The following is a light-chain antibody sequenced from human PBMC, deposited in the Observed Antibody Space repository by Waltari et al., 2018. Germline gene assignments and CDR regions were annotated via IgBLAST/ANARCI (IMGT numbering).Light chain of an antibody. CDR3: CSYAGSDTWV. V-gene: IGLV2-11*01. CDR1: SSDVGTYQY. CDR2: DVT. J-gene: IGLJ3*02. Sequence: QSALTQPRSVSGSPGQSVTISCTGTSSDVGTYQYVSWYQQHPGKAPKLMIYDVTERPSGVPVRVHGSEPGDTASLTLSGLQAEDEADYYCCSYAGSDTWVFGGGTKLTVL.